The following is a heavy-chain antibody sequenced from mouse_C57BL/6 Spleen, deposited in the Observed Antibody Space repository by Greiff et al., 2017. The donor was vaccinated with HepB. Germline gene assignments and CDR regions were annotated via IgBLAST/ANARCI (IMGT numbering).Heavy chain of an antibody. CDR2: IWSDGST. V-gene: IGHV2-6-1*01. D-gene: IGHD1-1*01. CDR3: ARHYYYGSSYYFDY. J-gene: IGHJ2*01. Sequence: VQLQESGPGLVAPSQSLSITCTVSGFSLTSYGVHWVRQPPGKGLEWLVVIWSDGSTTYNSALKSRLSISKDNSKSQVFLKMNSLQTDDTAMYYCARHYYYGSSYYFDYWGQGTTLTVSS. CDR1: GFSLTSYG.